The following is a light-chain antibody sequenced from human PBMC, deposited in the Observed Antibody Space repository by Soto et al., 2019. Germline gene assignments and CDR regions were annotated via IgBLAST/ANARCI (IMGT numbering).Light chain of an antibody. J-gene: IGKJ4*01. CDR2: GAS. CDR1: QSVGSSY. V-gene: IGKV3-20*01. CDR3: QQYGSSPLT. Sequence: EIVLTQSPATLSLSPGERATLSCRASQSVGSSYLAWYQQKPGQAPRLLIYGASSRATGIPDRFSGSASGTDFTLTISRLEPEDFAVYYCQQYGSSPLTFGGGTKVDIK.